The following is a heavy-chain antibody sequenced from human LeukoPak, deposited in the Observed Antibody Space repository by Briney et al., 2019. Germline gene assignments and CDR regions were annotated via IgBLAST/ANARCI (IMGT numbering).Heavy chain of an antibody. CDR1: GGSFSGYY. Sequence: SETLSLTCAVYGGSFSGYYWSWIRQPPGKGLEWIGEINHSGSTNYNPSFKSRVTISVDTSKNQFSLKLSSVTAADTAVYYCAREIVATISGFDYWGQGTLVTVSS. CDR2: INHSGST. CDR3: AREIVATISGFDY. J-gene: IGHJ4*02. D-gene: IGHD2-15*01. V-gene: IGHV4-34*01.